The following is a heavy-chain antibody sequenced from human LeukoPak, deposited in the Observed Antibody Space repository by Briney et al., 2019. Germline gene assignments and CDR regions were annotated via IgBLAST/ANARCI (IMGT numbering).Heavy chain of an antibody. Sequence: SVKVSCKATGGTFSSYAISWVRQAPGQGLEWMGRIIPILGIANYAQKFQGRVTITADKSTSTAYMELSSLRSEDTGVYYCATLTGVVGATDDAFDIWGQGTMVTVSS. D-gene: IGHD1-26*01. CDR2: IIPILGIA. V-gene: IGHV1-69*04. CDR3: ATLTGVVGATDDAFDI. J-gene: IGHJ3*02. CDR1: GGTFSSYA.